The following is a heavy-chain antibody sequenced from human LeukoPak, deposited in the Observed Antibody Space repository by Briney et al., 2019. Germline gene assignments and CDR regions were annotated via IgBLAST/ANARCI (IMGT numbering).Heavy chain of an antibody. Sequence: PGGSLRLSCAASGFTFSSYWMSWVRQAPGKGLEWVANIKHDGGEKNYVDSAKGRLTISRDNAMNSLYLQMNSLRVEDTAVYFCARYCSSNSCNDAFDVWGQGTFVIVTS. D-gene: IGHD2-2*01. CDR3: ARYCSSNSCNDAFDV. V-gene: IGHV3-7*03. J-gene: IGHJ3*01. CDR2: IKHDGGEK. CDR1: GFTFSSYW.